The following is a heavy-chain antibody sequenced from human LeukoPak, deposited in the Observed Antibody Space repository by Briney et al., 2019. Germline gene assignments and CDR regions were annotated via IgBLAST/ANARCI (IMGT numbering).Heavy chain of an antibody. CDR2: VRYDGSNK. D-gene: IGHD1-26*01. Sequence: PGGSLRLSCAASGFTFSSYGMHWVRQAPGKGLEWVAFVRYDGSNKYYADSVKGRFTISRDNSKNTLYLQMNSLRAEDTAVYYCAKDWRSGSYFDYWGQGTLVTVSS. J-gene: IGHJ4*02. CDR1: GFTFSSYG. CDR3: AKDWRSGSYFDY. V-gene: IGHV3-30*02.